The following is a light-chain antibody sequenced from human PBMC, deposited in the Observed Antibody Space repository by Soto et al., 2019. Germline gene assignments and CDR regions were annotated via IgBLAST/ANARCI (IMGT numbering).Light chain of an antibody. J-gene: IGKJ1*01. Sequence: IQMTQSPSTLSASGGDRVTITSRASQSISSWLAWYQQKPGKAPKLLIYKASSLESGVPSRFSGSGSGTEFTLTISSLQPDDFATYYCQQYNSYSPWTFGQGTKVDIK. CDR2: KAS. V-gene: IGKV1-5*03. CDR1: QSISSW. CDR3: QQYNSYSPWT.